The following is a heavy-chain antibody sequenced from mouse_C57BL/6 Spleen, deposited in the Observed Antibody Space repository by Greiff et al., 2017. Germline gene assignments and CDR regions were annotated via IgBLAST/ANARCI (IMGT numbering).Heavy chain of an antibody. D-gene: IGHD1-1*01. J-gene: IGHJ2*01. CDR2: IDPSDSET. V-gene: IGHV1-52*01. Sequence: QVQLQQPGAELVRPGSSVKLSCKASGYTFTSYWMHWVKQRPIQGLEWIGNIDPSDSETHYNQKFKDKATLTVDKSSSTAYMQLSSLTSEDSAVYYCAREGYDGSGYAFDYWGQGTTLTVSS. CDR3: AREGYDGSGYAFDY. CDR1: GYTFTSYW.